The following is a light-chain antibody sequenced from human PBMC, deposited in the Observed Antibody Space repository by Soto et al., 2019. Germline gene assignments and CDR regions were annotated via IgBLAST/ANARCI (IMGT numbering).Light chain of an antibody. Sequence: EILMTQSPSTLSASVGDRVTITCRASQSISSWLAWYQQKPGKAPKLLIYDASSLESGVPSRFSGSGSGTEFTLTISSLQPDDFGTYYCQQYNSYSGTFGQGTKVEIK. CDR3: QQYNSYSGT. V-gene: IGKV1-5*01. CDR1: QSISSW. CDR2: DAS. J-gene: IGKJ1*01.